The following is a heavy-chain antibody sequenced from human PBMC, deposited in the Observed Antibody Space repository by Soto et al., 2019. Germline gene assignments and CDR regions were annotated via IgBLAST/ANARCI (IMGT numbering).Heavy chain of an antibody. D-gene: IGHD2-8*01. CDR2: ISSSSYTI. CDR3: ARELEYCSNGVCFPYFES. J-gene: IGHJ4*02. Sequence: EVQLEESGGGLVQPGGSLRLSCAASGFSFRSYSMNWVRQAPGKGLEWVSDISSSSYTIYYADSVKGRFTISRDNAKNSLYLQMDSLRAEDTAVYYCARELEYCSNGVCFPYFESWGQGTLVTVSS. CDR1: GFSFRSYS. V-gene: IGHV3-48*04.